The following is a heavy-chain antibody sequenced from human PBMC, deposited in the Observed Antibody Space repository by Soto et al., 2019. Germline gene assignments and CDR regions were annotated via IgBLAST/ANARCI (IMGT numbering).Heavy chain of an antibody. CDR1: GYTFTSYA. D-gene: IGHD6-19*01. J-gene: IGHJ1*01. CDR2: INAGNGNT. V-gene: IGHV1-3*01. Sequence: ASVKVSCKASGYTFTSYAMHWVRQAPGQRLEWMGWINAGNGNTKYSQKFQGRVTITRDTSASTAYMELSSLRSEDTAVYYCARLRGGPDPGIAVADRGPSGYFHHWGQGTLVTVSS. CDR3: ARLRGGPDPGIAVADRGPSGYFHH.